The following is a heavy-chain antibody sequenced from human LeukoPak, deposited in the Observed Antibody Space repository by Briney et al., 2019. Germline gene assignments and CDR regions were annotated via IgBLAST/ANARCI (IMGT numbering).Heavy chain of an antibody. D-gene: IGHD1-26*01. Sequence: ASVKVSCKASGYTFNSFSINWVRQAPGQGLEWMGWISTYNGNTNYAQKLQGRVTMTTDTSTSTAYMELRSLRSDDTAVYYCARAGLLSPFDYWGQGTLVTVSS. J-gene: IGHJ4*02. CDR1: GYTFNSFS. CDR2: ISTYNGNT. CDR3: ARAGLLSPFDY. V-gene: IGHV1-18*01.